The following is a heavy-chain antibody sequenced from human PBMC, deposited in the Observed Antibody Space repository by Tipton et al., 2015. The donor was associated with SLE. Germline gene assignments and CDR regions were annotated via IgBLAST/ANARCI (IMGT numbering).Heavy chain of an antibody. V-gene: IGHV4-38-2*02. CDR2: FYHSGST. D-gene: IGHD5-18*01. CDR1: GGSISSGYY. CDR3: ARGVDTAMVYYYYGMDV. Sequence: LRLSCTVSGGSISSGYYWGWIRQPPGKGLEWIGTFYHSGSTYYNPSLKSRVTISVDTSKNQFSLKLSSVTAADTAVYYCARGVDTAMVYYYYGMDVWGQGTTVTVSS. J-gene: IGHJ6*02.